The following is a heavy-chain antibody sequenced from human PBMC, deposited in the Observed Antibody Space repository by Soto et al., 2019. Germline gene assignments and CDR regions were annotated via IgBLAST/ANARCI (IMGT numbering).Heavy chain of an antibody. CDR1: GGSISSYY. V-gene: IGHV4-59*12. Sequence: SETLSLTCTVSGGSISSYYWSWIRQPPGQGLEWIGYIYYSGSTYYNPSLKSRVTISVDTSKNQFSLKLSSVTAADTAVYYCARVPKGYCSSTSCYRSGMDVWGQGTTVTVSS. J-gene: IGHJ6*02. CDR3: ARVPKGYCSSTSCYRSGMDV. D-gene: IGHD2-2*01. CDR2: IYYSGST.